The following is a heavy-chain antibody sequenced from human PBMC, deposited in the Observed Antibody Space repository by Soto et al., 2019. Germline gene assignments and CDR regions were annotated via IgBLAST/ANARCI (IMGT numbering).Heavy chain of an antibody. CDR3: ARNFHDGRGSDPWCIDL. CDR1: GGTFSNYA. CDR2: IIPIFGTI. V-gene: IGHV1-69*01. J-gene: IGHJ2*01. Sequence: QVQLVQSGAEVKTPGSSVKVSCKTSGGTFSNYAFSWVRQAPGQRLEWLGGIIPIFGTINYARRFLGRVTITSDESTNTAYIVLSGLRSDETAAYYCARNFHDGRGSDPWCIDLWGRGTPVTVST. D-gene: IGHD3-22*01.